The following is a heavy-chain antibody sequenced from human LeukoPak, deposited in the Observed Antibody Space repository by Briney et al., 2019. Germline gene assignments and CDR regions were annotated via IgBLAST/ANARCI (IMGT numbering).Heavy chain of an antibody. D-gene: IGHD3-10*01. CDR3: ARAYYYGSGDCYSWAYFDF. V-gene: IGHV3-23*01. CDR2: ISGSGGST. Sequence: PGGSLRLSCAASGFTFSSYAMSWVRQAPGKGLEWVSAISGSGGSTYYADSVKGRFTIYRDNSKNTLYLQMNSLRAEDTAVYYCARAYYYGSGDCYSWAYFDFWGLGTLVTVSS. CDR1: GFTFSSYA. J-gene: IGHJ4*02.